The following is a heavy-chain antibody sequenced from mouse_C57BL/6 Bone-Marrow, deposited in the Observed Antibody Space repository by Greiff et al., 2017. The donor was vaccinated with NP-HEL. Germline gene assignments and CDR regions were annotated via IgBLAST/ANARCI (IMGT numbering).Heavy chain of an antibody. CDR3: ASHYDYDEGPFAY. CDR1: GYTFTDYY. Sequence: EVQLQQSGPELVKPGASVKISCKASGYTFTDYYMNWVKQSHGKSLEWIGDINPNNGGTSYNQKFKGKATLTVDKSSSTAYMELRSLTSEDSAVYYCASHYDYDEGPFAYWGQGTLVTVSA. J-gene: IGHJ3*01. CDR2: INPNNGGT. V-gene: IGHV1-26*01. D-gene: IGHD2-4*01.